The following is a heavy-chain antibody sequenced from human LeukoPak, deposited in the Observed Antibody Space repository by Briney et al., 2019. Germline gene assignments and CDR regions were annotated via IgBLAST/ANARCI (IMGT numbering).Heavy chain of an antibody. CDR1: GFSLSTSGMR. Sequence: SGPALVKPTQTLTLTCTFSGFSLSTSGMRVSWIRQPPGKALEWLARIDWDDDKFYSTSLKTRLTISKDTSKNQVVLTMTNMDPVDTATYYCARTPYCSGGSCAENWAQGTLVTVSS. CDR2: IDWDDDK. CDR3: ARTPYCSGGSCAEN. J-gene: IGHJ4*02. D-gene: IGHD2-15*01. V-gene: IGHV2-70*04.